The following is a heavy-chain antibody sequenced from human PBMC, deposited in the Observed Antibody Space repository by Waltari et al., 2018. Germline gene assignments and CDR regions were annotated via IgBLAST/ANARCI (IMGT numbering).Heavy chain of an antibody. CDR3: ARDRGRGLYLDS. CDR2: VHGSGKT. CDR1: GESVSNNYW. J-gene: IGHJ4*02. Sequence: QLQLQESGPGLVKPSGTLSLTCAVSGESVSNNYWWSWVRASPGKGLEWIGQVHGSGKTNCNPAFASLARRSLDTSTDQFSLRVTSATAADTAVYYCARDRGRGLYLDSWGQGTLVTVSP. D-gene: IGHD2-15*01. V-gene: IGHV4-4*02.